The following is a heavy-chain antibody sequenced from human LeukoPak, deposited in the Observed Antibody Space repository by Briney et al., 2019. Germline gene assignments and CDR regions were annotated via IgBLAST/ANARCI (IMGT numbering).Heavy chain of an antibody. CDR3: ARDPYMTTVTTPGY. V-gene: IGHV1-2*02. CDR2: INPNSGGT. Sequence: ASVKVSCKASGYTFTGYHMHWVRQAPGQGLEWMGWINPNSGGTNYAQKFQGRVTMTRDTSISTAYMELSRLRSDDTAVYYCARDPYMTTVTTPGYWGQGTLVTVSS. CDR1: GYTFTGYH. J-gene: IGHJ4*02. D-gene: IGHD4-17*01.